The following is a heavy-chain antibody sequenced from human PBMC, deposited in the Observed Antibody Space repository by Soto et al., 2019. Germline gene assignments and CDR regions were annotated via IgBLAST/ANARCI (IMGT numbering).Heavy chain of an antibody. J-gene: IGHJ4*02. CDR3: AHKGYGDYPLDY. V-gene: IGHV2-5*02. D-gene: IGHD4-17*01. Sequence: QITLKESGPTLVKPTQTLTLTCTFSGFSLSTSGVGVGWIRQPPGKDLEWLAVIYWDDYKHYSPSLKSRLTITKDTSKTQVVITMTNMDPVDTATYYCAHKGYGDYPLDYWGQGTLLTVSS. CDR2: IYWDDYK. CDR1: GFSLSTSGVG.